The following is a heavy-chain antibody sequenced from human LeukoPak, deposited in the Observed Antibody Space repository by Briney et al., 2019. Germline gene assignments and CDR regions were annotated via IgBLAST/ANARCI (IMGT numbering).Heavy chain of an antibody. J-gene: IGHJ4*02. CDR2: IYHSGST. Sequence: TSETLSLTCTVSGGSISSSSYYWGWIRQPPGKGLEWIGSIYHSGSTYYNPSLKSRVTISVDTSKNQFSLKLSSVTAADTAVYYCARGGAYSHFDYWGQGTLVTVSS. CDR3: ARGGAYSHFDY. CDR1: GGSISSSSYY. V-gene: IGHV4-39*07. D-gene: IGHD2-21*01.